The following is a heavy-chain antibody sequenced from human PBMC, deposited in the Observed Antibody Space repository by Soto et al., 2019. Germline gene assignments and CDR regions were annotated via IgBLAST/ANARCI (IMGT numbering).Heavy chain of an antibody. CDR1: GFTFSTYG. D-gene: IGHD6-6*01. V-gene: IGHV3-30*18. CDR3: AKGSEAARQELDY. J-gene: IGHJ4*02. CDR2: ISIDGSNK. Sequence: QVQLVESGGGVVQPGRSLRLSCAASGFTFSTYGMHWVRQAPGKGPEWVAVISIDGSNKYYADSVKGRFTISRDNSKKTMYLQMNSLRDDDTAVYYCAKGSEAARQELDYWGQGTLVTVSS.